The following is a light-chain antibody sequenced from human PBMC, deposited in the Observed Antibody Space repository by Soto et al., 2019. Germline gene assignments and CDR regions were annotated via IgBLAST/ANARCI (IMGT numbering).Light chain of an antibody. Sequence: DIQMTQSPSSLYASVGDRVTITGRASQSISSYLNWYQQKPGKAPKLLMYGASNLQSGVPSRISGGGFGTDFTLTIISLQPEDFATYYCQQSYSTPQTFGQGTKLEIK. J-gene: IGKJ2*01. V-gene: IGKV1-39*01. CDR3: QQSYSTPQT. CDR1: QSISSY. CDR2: GAS.